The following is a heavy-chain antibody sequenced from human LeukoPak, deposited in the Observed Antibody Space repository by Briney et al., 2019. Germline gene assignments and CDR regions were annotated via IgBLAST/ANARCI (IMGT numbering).Heavy chain of an antibody. CDR3: ARERGAGLSSSWVDY. Sequence: GSLRLSCAVSGFAFGSEAMSWVRQSPARGLEWVASISPGGGTTYYADYVKGRFTISRDNSKNSLFVQMNSLRAEDTAVYYCARERGAGLSSSWVDYWGQGTLVTVSS. CDR2: ISPGGGTT. D-gene: IGHD6-13*01. J-gene: IGHJ4*02. CDR1: GFAFGSEA. V-gene: IGHV3-23*01.